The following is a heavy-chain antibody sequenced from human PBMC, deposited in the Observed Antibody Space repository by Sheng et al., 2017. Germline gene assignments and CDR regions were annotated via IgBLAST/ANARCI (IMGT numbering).Heavy chain of an antibody. D-gene: IGHD3-10*01. CDR3: ARGTQYYYVSGRPNWFDP. V-gene: IGHV4-39*07. CDR1: GGSISSTSYS. CDR2: IYYSGST. Sequence: QPQLQESGPGLVKPSETLSLTCTVSGGSISSTSYSWGWIRQPPGTGLEWIGSIYYSGSTYYNPSLKSRVTISVDTSKNQFSLKLNSVTASDTALYYCARGTQYYYVSGRPNWFDPWGQGNPGSPSPQ. J-gene: IGHJ5*02.